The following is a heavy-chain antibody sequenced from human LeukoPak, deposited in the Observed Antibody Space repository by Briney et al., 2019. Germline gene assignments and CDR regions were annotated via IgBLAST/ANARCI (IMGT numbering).Heavy chain of an antibody. D-gene: IGHD4-23*01. V-gene: IGHV4-38-2*01. CDR3: ARLDYGGSEYYFDY. Sequence: SETLSLTCAVSGYSISSGYYWGWIRQPPGKGLEWIGNIYHSGSTYYNPSLKSRVTISVGTSKNQFSLKLSSVTAADTAVYYCARLDYGGSEYYFDYWGQGSLVTVSS. CDR2: IYHSGST. J-gene: IGHJ4*02. CDR1: GYSISSGYY.